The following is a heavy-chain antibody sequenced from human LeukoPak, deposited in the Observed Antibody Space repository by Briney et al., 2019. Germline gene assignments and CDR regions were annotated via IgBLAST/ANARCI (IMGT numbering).Heavy chain of an antibody. CDR2: IYYSGST. D-gene: IGHD3-22*01. V-gene: IGHV4-30-4*07. CDR1: GGSISSGGYS. CDR3: ARLRYYYDSSGSQAYYYGMDV. Sequence: SQTLSLTCAVSGGSISSGGYSWSWIRQPPGKGLEWIGYIYYSGSTNYNPSLKSRVTISVDTYKNQFSLKLSSVTAADTAVYYCARLRYYYDSSGSQAYYYGMDVWGQGTTVTVSS. J-gene: IGHJ6*02.